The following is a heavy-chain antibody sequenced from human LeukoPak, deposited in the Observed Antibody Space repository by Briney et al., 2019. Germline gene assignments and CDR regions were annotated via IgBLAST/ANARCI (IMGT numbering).Heavy chain of an antibody. J-gene: IGHJ1*01. CDR3: ARAPSEIGGYYPEFFRH. CDR1: GFTFSSYW. D-gene: IGHD3-22*01. CDR2: IKSDGST. V-gene: IGHV3-74*01. Sequence: GGSLRPACAASGFTFSSYWMHWVRQAPGKGLVWVSRIKSDGSTNYADSVKGRFTISRDNAKNTLSLQMNSLRAEDTGVYYCARAPSEIGGYYPEFFRHWGQGTLVTLSS.